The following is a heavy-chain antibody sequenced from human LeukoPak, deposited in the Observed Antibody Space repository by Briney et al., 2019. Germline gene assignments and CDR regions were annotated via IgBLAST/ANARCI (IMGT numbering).Heavy chain of an antibody. CDR1: GFTFSNAW. CDR3: TGSRWATKEQ. CDR2: IKRKTDGGTT. Sequence: GGSLRLSCAASGFTFSNAWMSWVRQAPGKGLEWAGRIKRKTDGGTTDLAAPVKGRFPISRDDSKNTLHLQMNSLKTEDTAVYYWTGSRWATKEQWGQGTLVSVSS. D-gene: IGHD6-13*01. V-gene: IGHV3-15*01. J-gene: IGHJ4*02.